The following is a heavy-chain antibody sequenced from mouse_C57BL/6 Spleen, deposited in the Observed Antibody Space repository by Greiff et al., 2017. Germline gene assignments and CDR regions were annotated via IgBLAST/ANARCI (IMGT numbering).Heavy chain of an antibody. D-gene: IGHD4-1*01. Sequence: VKVVESGAELARPGASVKLSCKASGYTFTSYGISWVKQRTGQGLEWIGEIYPRSGNTYYNEKFKGKATLTADKSSSTAYMELRSLTSEDSAVYFCAGRTGTGYFDYWGQGTTLTVSS. CDR3: AGRTGTGYFDY. V-gene: IGHV1-81*01. CDR2: IYPRSGNT. J-gene: IGHJ2*01. CDR1: GYTFTSYG.